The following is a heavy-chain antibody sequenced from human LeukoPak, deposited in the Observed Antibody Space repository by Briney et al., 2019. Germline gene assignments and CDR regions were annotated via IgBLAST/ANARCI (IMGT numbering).Heavy chain of an antibody. V-gene: IGHV4-38-2*01. CDR1: GYSISGGYY. CDR3: VRRGVSYYYDSSTYYPVAFDV. CDR2: IFRTGSI. Sequence: ASETLSLTCGVSGYSISGGYYWGWIRQSPGKGLEWIATIFRTGSIYHNPSLKSRVILSVDTSKNQFSLILTSVTAADTAVYYCVRRGVSYYYDSSTYYPVAFDVWGQGTMVTVSS. J-gene: IGHJ3*01. D-gene: IGHD3-22*01.